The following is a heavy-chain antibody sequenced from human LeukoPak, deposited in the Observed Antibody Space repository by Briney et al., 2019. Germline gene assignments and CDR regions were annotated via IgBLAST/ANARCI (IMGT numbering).Heavy chain of an antibody. Sequence: SVKVSCKASGGTFSSYAISWVRQAPGQGLEWMGGIIPIFGTANYAQKFQGRVTITADKSTSTAYMELSSLRSEDTAVYYCARDQRAEGFGELYDYWGQGTLVTVSS. D-gene: IGHD3-10*01. V-gene: IGHV1-69*06. J-gene: IGHJ4*02. CDR3: ARDQRAEGFGELYDY. CDR1: GGTFSSYA. CDR2: IIPIFGTA.